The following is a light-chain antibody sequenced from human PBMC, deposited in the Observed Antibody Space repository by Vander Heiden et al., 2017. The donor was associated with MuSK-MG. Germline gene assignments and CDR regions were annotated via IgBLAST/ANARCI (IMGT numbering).Light chain of an antibody. CDR2: DVS. CDR1: DSDVGGYTY. V-gene: IGLV2-14*03. J-gene: IGLJ1*01. CDR3: SSYTRSSTYV. Sequence: QSALIQPASVSGSPGQSITIPCPGTDSDVGGYTYVAWYQQHPGKAPKLLIYDVSDRPSGISNRFSGSKSGNAASLTISGLQAEDEADYYCSSYTRSSTYVFGTGTKVTVL.